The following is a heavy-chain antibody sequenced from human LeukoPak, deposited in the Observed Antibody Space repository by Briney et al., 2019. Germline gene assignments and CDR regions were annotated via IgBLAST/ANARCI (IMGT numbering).Heavy chain of an antibody. V-gene: IGHV3-15*01. CDR1: GFTFSNAW. J-gene: IGHJ4*02. D-gene: IGHD3-9*01. CDR3: TTATASDILTGYYGGYYFGY. CDR2: IKSKTDGGTT. Sequence: GGSLRLSCAASGFTFSNAWMSWVRQAPGKGLEWVGRIKSKTDGGTTDYAAPVKGRFTISRDDSKNTLYLQMNSLKTEDTAVYYCTTATASDILTGYYGGYYFGYWGQGTLVTVSS.